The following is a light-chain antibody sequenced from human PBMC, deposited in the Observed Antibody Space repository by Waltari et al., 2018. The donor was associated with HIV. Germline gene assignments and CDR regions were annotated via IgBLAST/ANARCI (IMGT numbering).Light chain of an antibody. CDR2: GNN. CDR1: SSNIGNQD. V-gene: IGLV1-51*01. CDR3: GTWDSSLSAV. J-gene: IGLJ3*02. Sequence: QSVLTQPPSVSAAPGQTVTIPCSGSSSNIGNQDVSWYQQLPGTAPNLLIYGNNKRPPGTPDRFSGSKSGTSATLGITGLQTGDEADYYCGTWDSSLSAVFGGGTKLTVL.